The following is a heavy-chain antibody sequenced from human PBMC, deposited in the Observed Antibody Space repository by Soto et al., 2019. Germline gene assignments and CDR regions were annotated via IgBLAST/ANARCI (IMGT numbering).Heavy chain of an antibody. J-gene: IGHJ2*01. CDR2: ISYDGSNK. CDR3: AKRGEGQQGEYGVNTNWYFEL. CDR1: GFTFSSYG. Sequence: QVQLVESGGGVVQPGRSLRLSWAASGFTFSSYGMHWVRQAPGKGLEWVAVISYDGSNKYYAESVKGRFTISRDNSKNLLYLQMHSLRAEDTAVYYCAKRGEGQQGEYGVNTNWYFELWGRGTLVTVSS. V-gene: IGHV3-30*18. D-gene: IGHD4-17*01.